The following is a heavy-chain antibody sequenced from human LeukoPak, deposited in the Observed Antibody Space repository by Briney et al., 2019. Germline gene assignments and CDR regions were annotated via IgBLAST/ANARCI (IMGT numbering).Heavy chain of an antibody. V-gene: IGHV4-31*03. CDR2: IYYSGST. Sequence: PSETLSLTCSVSGGSIKGGGFFWNWVRQHPGKGLEWIGHIYYSGSTSCNPSVKSRVTISVDTSKNQFSLKLTSVTAADTAMYYCARDHGRSYNYGSDALDIWGQGTLVIVS. CDR1: GGSIKGGGFF. CDR3: ARDHGRSYNYGSDALDI. J-gene: IGHJ3*02. D-gene: IGHD5-18*01.